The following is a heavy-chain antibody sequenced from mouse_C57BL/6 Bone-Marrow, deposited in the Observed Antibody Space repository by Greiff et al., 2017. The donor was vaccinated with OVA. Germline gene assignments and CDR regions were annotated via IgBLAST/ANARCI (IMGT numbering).Heavy chain of an antibody. CDR1: GYSFTDYN. V-gene: IGHV1-39*01. CDR2: INPNYGTS. CDR3: AIYGGYSDWYFDV. Sequence: VQLKESGPELVKPGASVKISCKASGYSFTDYNMNWVKQSNGKSLEWIGVINPNYGTSSYNQKFKGKATLTVDQSSSTAYMQLNSLTSEDSAVDYYAIYGGYSDWYFDVWGTGTTVTVSS. D-gene: IGHD2-3*01. J-gene: IGHJ1*03.